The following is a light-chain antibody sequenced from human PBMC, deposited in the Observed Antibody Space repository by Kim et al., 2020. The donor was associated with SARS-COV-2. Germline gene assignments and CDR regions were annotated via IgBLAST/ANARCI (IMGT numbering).Light chain of an antibody. Sequence: EKVMTQSPATLSVSPGERATLSCRASQSVSSNLAWYQQKPGQAPRLLIYDASTRATGIPARFSGSGSGTEFTLTISSLQPEDFAVYFCQQYYDWPPLTFGQGTKLEI. CDR1: QSVSSN. CDR2: DAS. CDR3: QQYYDWPPLT. J-gene: IGKJ2*01. V-gene: IGKV3-15*01.